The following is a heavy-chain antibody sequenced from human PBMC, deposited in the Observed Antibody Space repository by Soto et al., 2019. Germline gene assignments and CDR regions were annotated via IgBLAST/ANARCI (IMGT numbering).Heavy chain of an antibody. CDR2: ISSSSSYI. CDR1: GFTFSSYS. Sequence: EVQLVESGGGLVKPGGSLRLSCAASGFTFSSYSMNWVRQAPGKGLEWVSSISSSSSYIYYADSVKGRFTISRDNAKNSLGLQMNSLRAEDTAVYYCARVGLRLGGFDYWGQGTLVTVSS. V-gene: IGHV3-21*01. CDR3: ARVGLRLGGFDY. J-gene: IGHJ4*02. D-gene: IGHD5-12*01.